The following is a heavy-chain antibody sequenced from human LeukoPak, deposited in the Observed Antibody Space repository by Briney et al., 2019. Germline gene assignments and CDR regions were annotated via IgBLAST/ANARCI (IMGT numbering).Heavy chain of an antibody. CDR2: ISSSGSTI. D-gene: IGHD3-10*01. CDR3: ARGGMVRRVMGAFDI. J-gene: IGHJ3*02. CDR1: GFIFGDYY. V-gene: IGHV3-11*01. Sequence: GGSLRLSCSASGFIFGDYYVSWIRQAPGRGLEWISYISSSGSTIYYADSVDGRFTISRDNAKDTLYLQMNSLRAEDTAVYYCARGGMVRRVMGAFDIWGQGTLVTVSS.